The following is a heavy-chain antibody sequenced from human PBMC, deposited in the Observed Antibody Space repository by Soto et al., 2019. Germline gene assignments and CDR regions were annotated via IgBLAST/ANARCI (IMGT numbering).Heavy chain of an antibody. Sequence: GGSLRLSCVASGFTFSAYYMIWIRQAPGKGLKWVSYISSSSSYTNYADSVKGRFTISRDNAKNSLYLQTNSLRADDTAVYYCARVWALAADGMDVWGQGTTVTVSS. CDR3: ARVWALAADGMDV. CDR1: GFTFSAYY. J-gene: IGHJ6*02. V-gene: IGHV3-11*05. CDR2: ISSSSSYT. D-gene: IGHD1-26*01.